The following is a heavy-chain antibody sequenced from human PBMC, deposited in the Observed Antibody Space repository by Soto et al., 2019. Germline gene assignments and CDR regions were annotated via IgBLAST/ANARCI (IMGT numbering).Heavy chain of an antibody. CDR1: GYTFTNYW. CDR2: IYPGDSDT. J-gene: IGHJ4*02. D-gene: IGHD3-16*01. CDR3: ARRAGGNWAFDY. Sequence: EVHLVQSGAEMKKPGESLKISCEGSGYTFTNYWIGWVRQMPGKGLEWMGIIYPGDSDTRYSPSFQGQVTFSADKTTTSAYLQWSILKASDTAIYFCARRAGGNWAFDYWGQGTLVTVSS. V-gene: IGHV5-51*03.